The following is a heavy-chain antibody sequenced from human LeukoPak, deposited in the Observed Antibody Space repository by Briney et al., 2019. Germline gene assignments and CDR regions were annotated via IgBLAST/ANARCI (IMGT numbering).Heavy chain of an antibody. D-gene: IGHD3-16*01. CDR3: VRDAYWASDY. Sequence: PGGSLRLSCAASGFTFSSYSMNWVRQAPGKGLEWISNIKTSGNIMFYADSVKGRFTISRDNAENSLFLQMNSLRDEDSAVYYCVRDAYWASDYWGQGTLVTVSS. V-gene: IGHV3-48*02. J-gene: IGHJ4*02. CDR1: GFTFSSYS. CDR2: IKTSGNIM.